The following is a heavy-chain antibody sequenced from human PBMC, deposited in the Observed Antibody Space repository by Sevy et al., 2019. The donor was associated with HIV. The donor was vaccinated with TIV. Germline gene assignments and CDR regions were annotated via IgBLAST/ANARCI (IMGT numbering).Heavy chain of an antibody. Sequence: GGSLRLSCAASGFTFSSYSMNWVRQAPGKGLEWVSYISSSGTIYYADSVKGRFTISRDNAKNSLYLQMNSLRDEDTAVYYCARGKRRDGYNYSYWGQGTLVTVSS. CDR1: GFTFSSYS. J-gene: IGHJ4*02. CDR2: ISSSGTI. V-gene: IGHV3-48*02. CDR3: ARGKRRDGYNYSY. D-gene: IGHD5-12*01.